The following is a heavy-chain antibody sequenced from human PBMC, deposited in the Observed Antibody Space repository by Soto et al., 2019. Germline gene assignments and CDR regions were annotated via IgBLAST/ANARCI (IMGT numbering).Heavy chain of an antibody. J-gene: IGHJ5*02. CDR1: GGSFGYYA. D-gene: IGHD3-9*01. V-gene: IGHV1-69*01. CDR2: IIPLFGTT. CDR3: ARSGEAYYDVLTGYYKGSWFDP. Sequence: QVQLVQSGAEVRRTGSSVKVSCKASGGSFGYYAFSWVRLGLGQGFGGMGGIIPLFGTTKYAQTSQGRVTITADESTKIVYMELSSLRSEDTAVYYCARSGEAYYDVLTGYYKGSWFDPWGQGTLVTVSS.